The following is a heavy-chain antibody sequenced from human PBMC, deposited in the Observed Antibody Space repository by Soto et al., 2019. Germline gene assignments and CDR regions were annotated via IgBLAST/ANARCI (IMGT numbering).Heavy chain of an antibody. Sequence: ASETLSLTCTVSGDSVSSGDYYWTWIRQPPGKGLEWVGHIYFSGRTNYIPSLESRVTISLDTSRNQFSLKLTSVTAADTAVYYCARVPIDTYMIYWSDPWGQGTLVTVPQ. CDR1: GDSVSSGDYY. V-gene: IGHV4-61*08. J-gene: IGHJ5*02. CDR3: ARVPIDTYMIYWSDP. CDR2: IYFSGRT. D-gene: IGHD3-16*01.